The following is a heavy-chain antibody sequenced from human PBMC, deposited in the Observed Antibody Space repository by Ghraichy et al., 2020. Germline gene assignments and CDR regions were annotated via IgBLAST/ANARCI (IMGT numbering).Heavy chain of an antibody. CDR1: GGSISSYY. Sequence: SETLSLTCTVSGGSISSYYWSWIRQPPGKGLEWIGYIYYSGSTNYNPSLKSRVTISVDTSKNQFSLKLSSVTAADTAVYYCARTLYSNPYYFDYWGQGTLVTVSS. CDR3: ARTLYSNPYYFDY. J-gene: IGHJ4*02. V-gene: IGHV4-59*01. CDR2: IYYSGST. D-gene: IGHD4-11*01.